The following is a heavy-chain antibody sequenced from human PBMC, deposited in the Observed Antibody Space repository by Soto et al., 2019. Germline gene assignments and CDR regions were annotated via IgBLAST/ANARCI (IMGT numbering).Heavy chain of an antibody. D-gene: IGHD5-12*01. Sequence: PWGSLRLSCVASGFTFSNYAMTWVRQAPGKGLEWVSGVSASVGITYYADSVKGRFTISRDNGKKTLYLQMSSLRVEDTAVYYCANGPPLGYSGYGGEYWGKGNMVNVSP. CDR3: ANGPPLGYSGYGGEY. CDR1: GFTFSNYA. J-gene: IGHJ4*02. CDR2: VSASVGIT. V-gene: IGHV3-23*01.